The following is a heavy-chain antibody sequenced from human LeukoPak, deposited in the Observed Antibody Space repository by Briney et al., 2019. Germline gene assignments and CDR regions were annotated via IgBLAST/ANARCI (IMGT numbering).Heavy chain of an antibody. CDR1: GGSISSGDYY. CDR2: IYYSGST. J-gene: IGHJ5*02. Sequence: SETLSLTCTVSGGSISSGDYYWSWIRRPPGKGLEWIGYIYYSGSTYYNPSLKSRVTISVDTSKNQFSLKLSSVTAADTAVYYCAREHYYGSGSYYGRSGWFDPWGQGTLVTVSS. V-gene: IGHV4-30-4*01. CDR3: AREHYYGSGSYYGRSGWFDP. D-gene: IGHD3-10*01.